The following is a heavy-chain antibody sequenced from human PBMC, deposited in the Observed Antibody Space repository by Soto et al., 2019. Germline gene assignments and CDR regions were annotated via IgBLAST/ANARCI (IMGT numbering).Heavy chain of an antibody. CDR3: VRPLSSGRNYGKDV. CDR1: GLTVGDNY. J-gene: IGHJ6*02. D-gene: IGHD3-10*01. CDR2: IYYNGTT. Sequence: VHLVESGGGLIQPGGSLRLSCAASGLTVGDNYMSWVRQAPGMGLKWVSAIYYNGTTYYADSVKGRFTISRDTSKNTLSLQMDSLRVEDTAVYYCVRPLSSGRNYGKDVWGQGTTVTVSS. V-gene: IGHV3-53*01.